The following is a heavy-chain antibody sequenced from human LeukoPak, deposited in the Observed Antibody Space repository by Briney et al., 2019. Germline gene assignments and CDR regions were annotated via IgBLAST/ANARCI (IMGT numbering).Heavy chain of an antibody. V-gene: IGHV3-33*01. CDR2: IWYDGSNK. CDR3: ARDSPTKYCSSTSCYRVDFDY. Sequence: GGSLRLSCAASGFTFSSYGMHWVRQAPGKGLEWVAVIWYDGSNKYYADSVKGRFTISRDNSKNTLYLQMNSLRPEDTAVYYCARDSPTKYCSSTSCYRVDFDYWGQGTLVTVSS. J-gene: IGHJ4*02. D-gene: IGHD2-2*01. CDR1: GFTFSSYG.